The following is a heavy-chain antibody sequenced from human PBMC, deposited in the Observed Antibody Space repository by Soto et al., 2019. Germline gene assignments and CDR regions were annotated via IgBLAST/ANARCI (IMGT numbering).Heavy chain of an antibody. Sequence: QVQLGQSGAEVKKPGASVKVPFQASVYTFIGCGITWVRQAPGQGLEWMGWISAYNGNTDYAQKLQGRVTMTTDTSTSTAYMELRSLRSDDTAVYYCVTGQYSSSYWGQGTLVTVSS. V-gene: IGHV1-18*01. CDR2: ISAYNGNT. CDR3: VTGQYSSSY. D-gene: IGHD6-13*01. CDR1: VYTFIGCG. J-gene: IGHJ4*02.